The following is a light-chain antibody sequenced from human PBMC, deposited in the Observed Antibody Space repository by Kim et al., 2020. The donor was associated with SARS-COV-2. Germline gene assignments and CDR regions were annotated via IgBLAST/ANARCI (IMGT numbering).Light chain of an antibody. V-gene: IGLV1-47*01. Sequence: GQRVTISCSGSSSNIGNNFLHWYQQIPRTAPKPLIYMNNPRPSGVPDRFSGSKAGTSASLAISGLRSEDEADYFCAAWDDSLRGPVFGGGTQLTVL. CDR2: MNN. J-gene: IGLJ2*01. CDR1: SSNIGNNF. CDR3: AAWDDSLRGPV.